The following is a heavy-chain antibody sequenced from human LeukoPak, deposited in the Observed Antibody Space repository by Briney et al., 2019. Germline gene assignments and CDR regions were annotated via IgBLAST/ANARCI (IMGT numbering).Heavy chain of an antibody. CDR2: IYPGGSDT. CDR3: ARRGNYGGYYGMDV. J-gene: IGHJ6*04. Sequence: AGASLKFSCKGSGYSFTSYLIGRVREMAGKGLEWMGIIYPGGSDTRYSPSFQGHVTITADKSISTAYLQWSSLKASDTAMYYCARRGNYGGYYGMDVWGKGTTVTVSS. V-gene: IGHV5-51*01. CDR1: GYSFTSYL. D-gene: IGHD4-17*01.